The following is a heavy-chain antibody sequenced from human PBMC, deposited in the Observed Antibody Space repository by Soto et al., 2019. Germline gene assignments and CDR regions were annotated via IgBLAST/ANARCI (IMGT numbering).Heavy chain of an antibody. V-gene: IGHV3-7*01. CDR3: ASYNRPHNADSVVVPAAPYAEYFQH. CDR1: GFTFSSYW. D-gene: IGHD2-2*01. J-gene: IGHJ1*01. Sequence: EVQLVESGGGLVQPGGSLRLSCAASGFTFSSYWMSWVRQAPGKGLEWVANIKQDGSEKYYVDSVKGRFTISRDNAKNSLYLHMNSLRAEDTAVYYCASYNRPHNADSVVVPAAPYAEYFQHWGQGTLVTVSS. CDR2: IKQDGSEK.